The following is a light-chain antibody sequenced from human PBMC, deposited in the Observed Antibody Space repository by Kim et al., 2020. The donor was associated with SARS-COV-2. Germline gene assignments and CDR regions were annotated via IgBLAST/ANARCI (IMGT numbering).Light chain of an antibody. Sequence: AAGEDSVTITWPASQSISSYVNWYQQKPGKAPKLLIDAASSLQSGVPSRCSGSGGGTDFTLTISSQQPEDFATYYCQQSYSTPDTFGGGTRVDIK. CDR1: QSISSY. J-gene: IGKJ4*01. CDR2: AAS. V-gene: IGKV1-39*01. CDR3: QQSYSTPDT.